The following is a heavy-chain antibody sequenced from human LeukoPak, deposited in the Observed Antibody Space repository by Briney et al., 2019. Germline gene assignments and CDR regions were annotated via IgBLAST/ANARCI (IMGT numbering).Heavy chain of an antibody. J-gene: IGHJ4*02. V-gene: IGHV1-2*02. CDR2: INPNSGGT. Sequence: EASVKVSCKASGYTFTGYFIHWVRQAPGQGLEWMGWINPNSGGTNYAQKFQGRVTMTGDTSINTAYMELSRLTSDDTAVYYCSRDRGYYDSGNYPTDYWGQGTLVTVSS. CDR1: GYTFTGYF. CDR3: SRDRGYYDSGNYPTDY. D-gene: IGHD3-10*01.